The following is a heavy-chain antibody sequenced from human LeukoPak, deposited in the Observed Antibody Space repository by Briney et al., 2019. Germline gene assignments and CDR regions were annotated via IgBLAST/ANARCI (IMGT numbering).Heavy chain of an antibody. CDR1: GYTFTGYY. V-gene: IGHV1-18*04. CDR3: ARGNEGSYYYYMDV. J-gene: IGHJ6*03. CDR2: ISAYNGNT. Sequence: ASVKVSCKASGYTFTGYYMHWVRQAPGQGLEWMGWISAYNGNTNYAQKLQGRVTMTTDTSTSTAYMELRSLRSDDTAVYYCARGNEGSYYYYMDVWGKGTTVTVSS. D-gene: IGHD1-1*01.